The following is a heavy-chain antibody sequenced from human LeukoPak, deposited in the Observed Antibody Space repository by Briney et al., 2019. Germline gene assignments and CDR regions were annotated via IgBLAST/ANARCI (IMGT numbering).Heavy chain of an antibody. Sequence: GGSLRLSCAASGFTFSSYAMSWVRQAPGKGLDWISAISGSSGSTSYADSVKGRFTISRDNSKNTVSLQMNSLRAEDTGVYSCARAPSEIGGYCPEYFRHWGQGTVVTVSS. CDR3: ARAPSEIGGYCPEYFRH. CDR2: ISGSSGST. CDR1: GFTFSSYA. J-gene: IGHJ1*01. V-gene: IGHV3-23*01. D-gene: IGHD2-21*01.